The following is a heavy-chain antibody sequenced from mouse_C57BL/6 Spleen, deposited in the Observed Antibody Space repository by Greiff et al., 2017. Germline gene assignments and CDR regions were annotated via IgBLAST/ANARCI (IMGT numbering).Heavy chain of an antibody. Sequence: EVQLVESGPELVKPGASVKISCKASGYSFTGYYMNWVKQSPEKSLEWIGEINPSTGGTTYNQKFKAKATLTVDKSSSTAYMQLKSLTSEDSAVYYCARSVYYYGSSPFAYWGQGTLVTVSA. CDR3: ARSVYYYGSSPFAY. CDR1: GYSFTGYY. CDR2: INPSTGGT. V-gene: IGHV1-42*01. J-gene: IGHJ3*01. D-gene: IGHD1-1*01.